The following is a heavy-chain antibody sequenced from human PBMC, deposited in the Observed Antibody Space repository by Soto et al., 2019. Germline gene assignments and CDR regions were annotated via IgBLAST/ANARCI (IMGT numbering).Heavy chain of an antibody. V-gene: IGHV1-2*02. Sequence: ASVKVSCKPSGYTFTDYYIHWVRQAPGQGLEWMGWVNPNSGGTHYAQKFQDRVTMSRDTSITTAYMELSRLRSDDTALYYCARGDNTMSDFWGQGTLVTVSS. CDR3: ARGDNTMSDF. CDR1: GYTFTDYY. J-gene: IGHJ4*02. D-gene: IGHD1-1*01. CDR2: VNPNSGGT.